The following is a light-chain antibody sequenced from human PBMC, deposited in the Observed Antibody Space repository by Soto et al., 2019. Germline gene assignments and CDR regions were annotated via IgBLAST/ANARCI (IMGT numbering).Light chain of an antibody. CDR2: DVS. CDR1: SSDVGGYNY. CDR3: TSYTSSTTRV. V-gene: IGLV2-14*01. J-gene: IGLJ1*01. Sequence: QSVLTQPASVSGSPGQSITISCTGTSSDVGGYNYVSWYQQHPGKAPKLMIYDVSNRPSGVSNRFSGSKSGNTASLTISGLQAEYEADYYCTSYTSSTTRVFGPRTKLTDL.